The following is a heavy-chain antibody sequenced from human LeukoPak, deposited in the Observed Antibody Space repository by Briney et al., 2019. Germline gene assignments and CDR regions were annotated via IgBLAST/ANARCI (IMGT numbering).Heavy chain of an antibody. CDR3: ARKVWDFDAFDI. D-gene: IGHD1-14*01. CDR2: INPNSGGT. Sequence: ASVKVSCKASGYTFTGYYMHWVRQAPGQGLEWIGWINPNSGGTNYAQKFQGRVTMTRDTSISTAYMELSRLRSDDTAVYYCARKVWDFDAFDIWGQGTMVTVSS. CDR1: GYTFTGYY. V-gene: IGHV1-2*02. J-gene: IGHJ3*02.